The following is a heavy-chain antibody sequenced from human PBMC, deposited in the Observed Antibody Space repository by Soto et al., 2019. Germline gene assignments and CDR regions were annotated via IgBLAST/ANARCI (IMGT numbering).Heavy chain of an antibody. V-gene: IGHV3-23*01. CDR3: AKAKDGYYFGN. CDR1: GFSFSTYA. CDR2: ISGIDGST. Sequence: GGSLRLSCAASGFSFSTYAMYWVRQPPGKGLEWVSAISGIDGSTYYADSVKGRFTISRDDSKNTLFLQMNSLRAVDTAVYYCAKAKDGYYFGNWGQGTLVTVYS. J-gene: IGHJ4*02. D-gene: IGHD6-25*01.